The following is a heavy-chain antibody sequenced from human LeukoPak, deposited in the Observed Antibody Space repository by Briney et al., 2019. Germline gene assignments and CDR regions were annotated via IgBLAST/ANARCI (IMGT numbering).Heavy chain of an antibody. CDR3: ARTAIAAAAFYNWFDS. V-gene: IGHV3-7*01. CDR1: GFTFSYYW. CDR2: INQDGSDI. D-gene: IGHD6-13*01. Sequence: GGSLRLSCAASGFTFSYYWMTWVRQAPGKGLEWVANINQDGSDIYYVDSLKGRFTISRDNAKNSLYLQMNSLRAEDTAVYYCARTAIAAAAFYNWFDSWGQGTLVTVSS. J-gene: IGHJ5*01.